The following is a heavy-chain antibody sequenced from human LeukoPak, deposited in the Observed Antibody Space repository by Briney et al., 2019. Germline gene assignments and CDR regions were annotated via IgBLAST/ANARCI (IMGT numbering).Heavy chain of an antibody. Sequence: GGSLRLSCAASGFTFTSYPMTWVRQAPGKGLEWVALMWYDGSNKYYADSVKGRFTISRDNSKNTLYLQMNSLRAEDTAVYYCAKDRGTGSYSLDYWGQGTLVTVSS. J-gene: IGHJ4*02. CDR1: GFTFTSYP. D-gene: IGHD1-26*01. CDR2: MWYDGSNK. CDR3: AKDRGTGSYSLDY. V-gene: IGHV3-33*06.